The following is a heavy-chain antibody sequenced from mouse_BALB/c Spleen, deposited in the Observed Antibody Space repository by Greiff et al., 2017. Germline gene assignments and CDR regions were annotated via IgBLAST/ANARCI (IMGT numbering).Heavy chain of an antibody. CDR1: GYAFSSYW. CDR2: IYPGDGDT. CDR3: ARSQYGNGFAY. J-gene: IGHJ3*01. V-gene: IGHV1-80*01. D-gene: IGHD2-10*02. Sequence: VMLVESGAELVRPGSSVKISCKASGYAFSSYWMNWVKQRPGQGLEWIGQIYPGDGDTNYNGKFKGKATLTADKSSSTAYMQLSSLTSEDSAVYFCARSQYGNGFAYWGQGTLVTVSA.